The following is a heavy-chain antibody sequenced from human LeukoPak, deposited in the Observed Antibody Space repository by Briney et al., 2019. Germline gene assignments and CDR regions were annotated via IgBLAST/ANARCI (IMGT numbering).Heavy chain of an antibody. CDR1: GYTFTSYY. V-gene: IGHV1-46*01. D-gene: IGHD2-21*02. CDR2: INPSGGST. J-gene: IGHJ3*02. Sequence: GASVKVSCKASGYTFTSYYMHWVRQAPGQGLEWMGIINPSGGSTSYAQKFQGRVTMTRDTSTSTVYMELSSLRSEDTAVYYCARDVLCGGDCHDAFDIWGQGTMVTVSS. CDR3: ARDVLCGGDCHDAFDI.